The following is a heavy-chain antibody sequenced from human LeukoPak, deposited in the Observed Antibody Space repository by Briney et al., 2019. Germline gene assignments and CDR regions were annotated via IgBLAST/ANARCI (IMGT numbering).Heavy chain of an antibody. Sequence: GGSLRLSCAASGFTFSSYGMHWVRQAPGKGLEWVAFIRYDGSNKYYADSVKGRFTISRDNSKNTLYLQMNSLRAEDTAVYYCAKDHKYCDFWSGSGYMDVWGKGTTVTVSS. J-gene: IGHJ6*03. D-gene: IGHD3-3*01. CDR1: GFTFSSYG. CDR2: IRYDGSNK. CDR3: AKDHKYCDFWSGSGYMDV. V-gene: IGHV3-30*02.